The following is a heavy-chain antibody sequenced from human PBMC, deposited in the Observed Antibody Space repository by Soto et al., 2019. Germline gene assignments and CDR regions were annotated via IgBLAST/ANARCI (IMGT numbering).Heavy chain of an antibody. V-gene: IGHV1-69*01. CDR3: ARGGGPYVWFNEF. CDR2: IIPVFGTT. CDR1: GGLFSSFA. J-gene: IGHJ4*02. D-gene: IGHD3-10*02. Sequence: QVQLVQSGPEVKKPGSSVKVSCKDSGGLFSSFAISWVRQAPGQGLEWLGGIIPVFGTTNYAEKFQDRVKMTADESTNTAYMELTSLRSGDTAVYYCARGGGPYVWFNEFWGQGTLVTVSS.